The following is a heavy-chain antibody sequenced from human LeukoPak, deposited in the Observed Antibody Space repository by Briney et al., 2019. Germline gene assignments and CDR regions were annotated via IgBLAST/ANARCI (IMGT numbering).Heavy chain of an antibody. CDR1: GYTFTSYG. CDR2: INPYNGNR. CDR3: AREIYGRFDY. V-gene: IGHV1-18*01. Sequence: ASVKVPCKASGYTFTSYGISWVRQAPGQGLECMGWINPYNGNRNYAQKFQGRVTMTTDTSTSTAYMELRSMRSDDTAVYYCAREIYGRFDYWGQGALVTVSS. J-gene: IGHJ4*02. D-gene: IGHD4-17*01.